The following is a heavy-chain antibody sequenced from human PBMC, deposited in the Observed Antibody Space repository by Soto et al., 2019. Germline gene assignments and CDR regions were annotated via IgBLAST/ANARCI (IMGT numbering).Heavy chain of an antibody. D-gene: IGHD3-10*01. J-gene: IGHJ5*02. CDR3: ARQGGYGSGSLWWFDP. Sequence: SETLSLTCTVSGGSISISSYYWGWIRQPPGKGLEWIGSIYYSGSTYYNPSLKSRVTISVDTSKNQFSLKLSSVTAADTAVYYCARQGGYGSGSLWWFDPWGQGTLFTVS. CDR2: IYYSGST. CDR1: GGSISISSYY. V-gene: IGHV4-39*01.